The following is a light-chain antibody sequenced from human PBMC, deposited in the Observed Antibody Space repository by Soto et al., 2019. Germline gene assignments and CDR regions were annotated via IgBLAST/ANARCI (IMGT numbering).Light chain of an antibody. CDR2: AAS. J-gene: IGKJ4*01. Sequence: IPTSQCLHSLCAPVAYTDTITFGASQSISSYLAWYQQKPGQAPKLLIYAASTLQSGVPSRFSGSGSGTDFTLTISSLQSEDFATYYCQQYYSSPLTFGGGTKVDIK. CDR1: QSISSY. CDR3: QQYYSSPLT. V-gene: IGKV1-8*01.